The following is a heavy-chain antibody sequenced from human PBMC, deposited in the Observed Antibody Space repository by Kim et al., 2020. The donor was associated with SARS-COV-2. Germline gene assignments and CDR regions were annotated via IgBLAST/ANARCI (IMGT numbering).Heavy chain of an antibody. D-gene: IGHD5-18*01. CDR3: ARVNGGNGYSWGSIDV. Sequence: DSVTGRCTIARDNSRNTVYMQMDSLRAEDTAVYYCARVNGGNGYSWGSIDVWGQGTTVTVSS. J-gene: IGHJ6*02. V-gene: IGHV3-30*07.